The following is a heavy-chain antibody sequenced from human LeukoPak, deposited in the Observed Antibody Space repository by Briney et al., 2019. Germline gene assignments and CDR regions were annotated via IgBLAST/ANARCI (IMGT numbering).Heavy chain of an antibody. D-gene: IGHD5-24*01. CDR2: MNPNSGNT. Sequence: ASVKVSCKASGYTFTSYDINWVRQATGQGLEWMGWMNPNSGNTGYAQKFQGRVTITRNTSISTAYMELSSLRSEDTAVYYCARDLLQWIPYYFDYWGQGTLVTVSS. J-gene: IGHJ4*02. V-gene: IGHV1-8*03. CDR1: GYTFTSYD. CDR3: ARDLLQWIPYYFDY.